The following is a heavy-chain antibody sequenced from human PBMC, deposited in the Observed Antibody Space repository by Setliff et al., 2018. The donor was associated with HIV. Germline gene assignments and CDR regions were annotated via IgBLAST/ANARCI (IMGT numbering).Heavy chain of an antibody. Sequence: AGGSLRLSCVASGFTFSTHSMSWVRQAPRKGLEWVSAIGQSGAGTYYEDSVRGRFTIPRDNSRNTLYLHMTSLRAEDTAIYYCAKAWGSGYPSFESALMFDVWGQGTLVTVSS. CDR1: GFTFSTHS. CDR3: AKAWGSGYPSFESALMFDV. D-gene: IGHD3-3*01. CDR2: IGQSGAGT. V-gene: IGHV3-23*01. J-gene: IGHJ4*02.